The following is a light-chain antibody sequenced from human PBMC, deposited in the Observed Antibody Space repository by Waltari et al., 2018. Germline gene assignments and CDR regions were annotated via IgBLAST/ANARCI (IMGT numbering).Light chain of an antibody. Sequence: ELVLTQSPGTLSLSPGERATLSCRASQSVSSSYLAWYQQKPGQAPRLLIYGASSRATGIPDRFSGSGSGTDFTLTISRLEPEDFAVYYCQQYGSSLVTFGQGTKVEIK. CDR3: QQYGSSLVT. CDR2: GAS. V-gene: IGKV3-20*01. CDR1: QSVSSSY. J-gene: IGKJ1*01.